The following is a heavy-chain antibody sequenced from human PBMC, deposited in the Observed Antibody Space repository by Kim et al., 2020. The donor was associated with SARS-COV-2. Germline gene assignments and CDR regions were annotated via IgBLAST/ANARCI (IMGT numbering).Heavy chain of an antibody. D-gene: IGHD3-10*01. V-gene: IGHV3-33*05. CDR3: ARGGGSGYYFDY. J-gene: IGHJ4*02. CDR1: GFTFSSYG. CDR2: ISYDGSNK. Sequence: GGSLRLSCAASGFTFSSYGMHWVRQAPGKGLEWVAVISYDGSNKYYADSVKGRFTISRDNSKNTLYRQMNSLRAEDTAVYYCARGGGSGYYFDYWGQGTLVTVSS.